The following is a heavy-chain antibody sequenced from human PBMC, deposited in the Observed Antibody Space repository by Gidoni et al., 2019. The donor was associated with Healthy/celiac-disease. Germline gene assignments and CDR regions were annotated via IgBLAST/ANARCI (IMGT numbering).Heavy chain of an antibody. D-gene: IGHD6-6*01. Sequence: QVQLVQSGAEVKKPGSSVTVSCTASGGPFSSYAISWVRQAPGQGLEWMGGIIPIFGTANYAQKFQGRVTITADESTSTAYMELSSLRSEDTAVYYCAGVAARPGGFQHWGQGTLVTVSS. CDR1: GGPFSSYA. V-gene: IGHV1-69*01. J-gene: IGHJ1*01. CDR3: AGVAARPGGFQH. CDR2: IIPIFGTA.